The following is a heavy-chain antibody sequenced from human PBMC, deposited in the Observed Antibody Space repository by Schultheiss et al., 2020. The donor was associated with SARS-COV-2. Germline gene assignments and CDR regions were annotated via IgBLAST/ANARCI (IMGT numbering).Heavy chain of an antibody. CDR2: ISSSSSYI. J-gene: IGHJ4*02. Sequence: GGSLRLSCIVSGFTFSSYAMNWVRQAPGKGLEWVSSISSSSSYIYYADSVKGRFTISRDNSKNTLYLQMNSLRAEDTAVYYCARDSGSGWPGQLFDYWGQGTLVTVSS. CDR1: GFTFSSYA. CDR3: ARDSGSGWPGQLFDY. D-gene: IGHD6-19*01. V-gene: IGHV3-21*01.